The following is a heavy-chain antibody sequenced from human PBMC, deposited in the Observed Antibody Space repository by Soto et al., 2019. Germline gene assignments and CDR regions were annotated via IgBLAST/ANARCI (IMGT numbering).Heavy chain of an antibody. V-gene: IGHV3-30*18. CDR1: GFTFSSYG. Sequence: WGSLRLSCASSGFTFSSYGMHWVRQAPGKGLEWVAVISYYGSNKYYADSVKGRFTISRDNSKNTLYLQMNSLRAEDTAVYYCAKDRMRRAAAGLFDYWGQGTLVTVSS. D-gene: IGHD6-13*01. CDR3: AKDRMRRAAAGLFDY. CDR2: ISYYGSNK. J-gene: IGHJ4*02.